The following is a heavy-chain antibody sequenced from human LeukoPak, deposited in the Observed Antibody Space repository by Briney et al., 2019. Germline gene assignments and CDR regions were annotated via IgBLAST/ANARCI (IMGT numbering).Heavy chain of an antibody. CDR2: IGGSGSTT. J-gene: IGHJ4*02. CDR1: GFTFSSYA. V-gene: IGHV3-23*01. CDR3: AKAALRWLQIPLDY. Sequence: GGSLRLSCAASGFTFSSYAMSWVRQAPGKGLEWVSAIGGSGSTTYYADSVKGQFTISRDNSKNTLYLQMDSLRAEDSAVYHCAKAALRWLQIPLDYWGQGTLVTVSS. D-gene: IGHD5-24*01.